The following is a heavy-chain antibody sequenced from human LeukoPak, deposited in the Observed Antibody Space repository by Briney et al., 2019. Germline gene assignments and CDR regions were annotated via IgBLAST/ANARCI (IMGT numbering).Heavy chain of an antibody. CDR2: ISGSSRVI. J-gene: IGHJ4*02. CDR3: ARDMDTSGYTFDY. Sequence: GGSLRLSCAASGFTFSSYSMNWVRQAPGKGMEWTSYISGSSRVIYYADSVKGRFTISRDNAKNSLYLQVNSLRDEDTAVYYCARDMDTSGYTFDYWGQGTLVTVSS. CDR1: GFTFSSYS. V-gene: IGHV3-48*02. D-gene: IGHD3-22*01.